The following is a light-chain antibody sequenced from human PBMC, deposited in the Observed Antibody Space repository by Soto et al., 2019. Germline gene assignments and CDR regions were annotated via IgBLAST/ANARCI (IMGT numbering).Light chain of an antibody. CDR3: QQYGSSSCT. CDR1: QSISTTY. Sequence: EIVLTQSPGTLSLSPGEGATLSCRASQSISTTYLAWYQQKPGQAPRLLIYGASSRATGIPDRFSGSGSETDFTLTISRLEIEDFGVYYYQQYGSSSCTFGQGT. V-gene: IGKV3-20*01. J-gene: IGKJ1*01. CDR2: GAS.